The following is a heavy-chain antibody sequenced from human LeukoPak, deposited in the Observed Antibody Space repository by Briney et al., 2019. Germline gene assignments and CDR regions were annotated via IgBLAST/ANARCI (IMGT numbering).Heavy chain of an antibody. CDR2: IRSSGSTI. J-gene: IGHJ6*03. Sequence: GGSLRLSCAASGFTFSSYEMNWVRQAPGKGLEWVSYIRSSGSTIYYADSVKGRFTISRDNAKNSLYLQMNSLRAEDTAVYYCARDRYSSSPYYYYYYMDVWGKGTTVTVSS. CDR3: ARDRYSSSPYYYYYYMDV. V-gene: IGHV3-48*03. D-gene: IGHD6-6*01. CDR1: GFTFSSYE.